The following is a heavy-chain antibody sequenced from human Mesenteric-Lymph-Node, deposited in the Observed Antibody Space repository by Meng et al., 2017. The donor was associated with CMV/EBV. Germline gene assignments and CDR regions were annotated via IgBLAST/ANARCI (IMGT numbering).Heavy chain of an antibody. J-gene: IGHJ3*02. CDR3: ARGPTPGIQLWLHAFDI. V-gene: IGHV3-30*14. CDR1: GFTFSSYA. D-gene: IGHD5-18*01. Sequence: GESLKISCASSGFTFSSYAIHWVRQAPGKGLEWVAVISYDGGTKYYTDSVRGRFFISRDNSKNTLYLQMNSLRTEDTALYYCARGPTPGIQLWLHAFDIWGQGTMVTVSS. CDR2: ISYDGGTK.